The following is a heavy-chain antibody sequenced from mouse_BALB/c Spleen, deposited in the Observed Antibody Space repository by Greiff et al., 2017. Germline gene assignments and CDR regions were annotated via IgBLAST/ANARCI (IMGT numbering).Heavy chain of an antibody. J-gene: IGHJ3*01. D-gene: IGHD2-2*01. Sequence: EVQLVESGGGLVQPGGSLKLSCAASGFTFSSYTMSWVRQTPEKRLEWVAYISNGGGSTYYPDTVKGRFTISRDNAKNTLYLQMSSLKSEDTAMYDLARHRGGYDPFGYWGQGTLGTGSA. V-gene: IGHV5-12-2*01. CDR2: ISNGGGST. CDR3: ARHRGGYDPFGY. CDR1: GFTFSSYT.